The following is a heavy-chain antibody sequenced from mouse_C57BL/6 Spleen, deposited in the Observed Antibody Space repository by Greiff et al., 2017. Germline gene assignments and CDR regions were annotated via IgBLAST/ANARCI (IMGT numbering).Heavy chain of an antibody. CDR3: VIPTVVDCFDD. Sequence: EVQRVESGGGLVQPKGSLKLSCAASGFSFNTYAMNWVRQAPGKGLEWVARIRSKSNNYATYYADSVKDRFTISRDDSESMLYLQMINLKTEDTAMYYCVIPTVVDCFDDWGQGTTLAVSS. CDR1: GFSFNTYA. CDR2: IRSKSNNYAT. J-gene: IGHJ2*01. V-gene: IGHV10-1*01. D-gene: IGHD1-1*01.